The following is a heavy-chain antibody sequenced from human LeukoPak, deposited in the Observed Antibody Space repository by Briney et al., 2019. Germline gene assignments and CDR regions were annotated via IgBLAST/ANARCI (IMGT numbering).Heavy chain of an antibody. V-gene: IGHV3-21*01. J-gene: IGHJ5*02. D-gene: IGHD1-1*01. CDR1: GFTFSNYN. CDR2: ISSSSSYI. CDR3: ARDKNAGTNNWFDP. Sequence: GGSLRLSCAASGFTFSNYNMNWVRQAPGKGLEWVSSISSSSSYIYYADSVKGRFTISRDNAKNSLYLQMNSLRAEDTAVYYCARDKNAGTNNWFDPWGQGTLVTVSS.